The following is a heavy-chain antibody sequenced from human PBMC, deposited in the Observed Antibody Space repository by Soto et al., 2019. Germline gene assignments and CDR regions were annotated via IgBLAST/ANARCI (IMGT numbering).Heavy chain of an antibody. D-gene: IGHD2-8*01. CDR3: ARLIGDSWLDS. Sequence: QVQLQQSGPGLVKPSQTLSLTCAISGESVSTNSATWDWIRQSPSRGLEWLGRTYYRSKWYHDYAVSVKGRXTXNXHTSNTQLSLQLNSVTPDDTAVYYCARLIGDSWLDSWGQGTLVTVSS. CDR2: TYYRSKWYH. CDR1: GESVSTNSAT. V-gene: IGHV6-1*01. J-gene: IGHJ5*01.